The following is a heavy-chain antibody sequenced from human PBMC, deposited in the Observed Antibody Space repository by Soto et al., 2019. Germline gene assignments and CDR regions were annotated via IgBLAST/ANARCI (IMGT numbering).Heavy chain of an antibody. Sequence: GGSLRLSCAASGFTFSDYYMSWIRQAPGKGLEWVSHISSSGSTIYYADSVKGRFTISRDNAKNSLSLQMNSLRAEDTAVYYCARDRTYCSGGNCLNWFDPWGQGTLVTVSS. J-gene: IGHJ5*02. CDR1: GFTFSDYY. D-gene: IGHD2-15*01. CDR2: ISSSGSTI. CDR3: ARDRTYCSGGNCLNWFDP. V-gene: IGHV3-11*01.